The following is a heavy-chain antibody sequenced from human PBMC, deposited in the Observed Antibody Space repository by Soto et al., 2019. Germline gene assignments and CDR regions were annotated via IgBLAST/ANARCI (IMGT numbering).Heavy chain of an antibody. CDR3: ARSSGSSNWDYWYFDL. Sequence: QVQLQESGPGLVKPSETLALTCTVSGGSISSYYWTWIRQPPGKGLEWIGYIYYSGSTNYNPSLKSRVTVSVDTSKNQFSLKLSSVTAADTAVYYCARSSGSSNWDYWYFDLWGRGTLVTVSS. CDR2: IYYSGST. CDR1: GGSISSYY. D-gene: IGHD6-13*01. J-gene: IGHJ2*01. V-gene: IGHV4-59*08.